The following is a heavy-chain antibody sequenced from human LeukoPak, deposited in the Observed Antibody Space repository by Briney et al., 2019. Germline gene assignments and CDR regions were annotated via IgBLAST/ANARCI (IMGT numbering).Heavy chain of an antibody. D-gene: IGHD5-18*01. Sequence: GGSLRFSCAASGFTFSSYGMHWVRQAPGKGLEWVAFIRYDGSNKYYADSVKGRFTISRDNSKNTLYLQMNSLRAEDTAVYYCAKDPQRGYSYGTFDYWGQGTLVTVSS. CDR1: GFTFSSYG. V-gene: IGHV3-30*02. CDR3: AKDPQRGYSYGTFDY. J-gene: IGHJ4*02. CDR2: IRYDGSNK.